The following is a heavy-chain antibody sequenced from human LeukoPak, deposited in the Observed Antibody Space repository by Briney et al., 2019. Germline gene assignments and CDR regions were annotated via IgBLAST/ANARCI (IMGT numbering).Heavy chain of an antibody. Sequence: GGSLRLSCAASGFTFSSYAMSWVRQAPGKGLEWVSAISGSGGSTYYADSVKGRFTISRDNSKNTLYLQMNSLRAEDTAVYYCAKARYNWNEGGYYFDYWGQGTLVTVSS. CDR2: ISGSGGST. CDR1: GFTFSSYA. J-gene: IGHJ4*02. D-gene: IGHD1-20*01. CDR3: AKARYNWNEGGYYFDY. V-gene: IGHV3-23*01.